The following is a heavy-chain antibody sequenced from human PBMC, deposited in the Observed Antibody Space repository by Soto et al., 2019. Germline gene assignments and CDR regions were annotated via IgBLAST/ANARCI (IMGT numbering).Heavy chain of an antibody. V-gene: IGHV1-2*06. CDR1: GYIFTDYY. CDR2: INPNSGGT. J-gene: IGHJ4*02. CDR3: ARDGGDVGGYDY. Sequence: ASVKVSCKASGYIFTDYYMHWVRQAPGQELGWMGRINPNSGGTNYAQKFQGRVTMTTDTSTSTAYTELSSLRSEDTAVYYCARDGGDVGGYDYWGQGTMVTVSS. D-gene: IGHD3-16*01.